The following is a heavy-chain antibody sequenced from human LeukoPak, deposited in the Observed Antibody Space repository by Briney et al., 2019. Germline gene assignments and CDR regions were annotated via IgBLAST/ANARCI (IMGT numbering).Heavy chain of an antibody. J-gene: IGHJ4*02. CDR3: ARAWGIVGGTSDY. V-gene: IGHV3-7*05. CDR1: GFTFSNYW. CDR2: IKQDGSEK. Sequence: GGSLRLSCAASGFTFSNYWMTWVRQAPGKGLEWVANIKQDGSEKYYVDSVKGRFTISRDNAKNSLYLQMNSLRAEDTAVYYCARAWGIVGGTSDYWGQGTLVTVSS. D-gene: IGHD1-26*01.